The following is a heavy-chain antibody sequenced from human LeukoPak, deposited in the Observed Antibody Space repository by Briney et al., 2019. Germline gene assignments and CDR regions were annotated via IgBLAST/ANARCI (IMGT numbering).Heavy chain of an antibody. CDR1: GGSISSSSYY. Sequence: ETLSLTCTDSGGSISSSSYYWGWIRQPPGKGLEWIGSIYYSGSTYYNPSLKSRVTISVDTSKNQFSLKLSSVTAADTAVYYCARHRSNYAGPNWFDPWGQGTLVTVSS. CDR2: IYYSGST. V-gene: IGHV4-39*01. CDR3: ARHRSNYAGPNWFDP. D-gene: IGHD4-11*01. J-gene: IGHJ5*02.